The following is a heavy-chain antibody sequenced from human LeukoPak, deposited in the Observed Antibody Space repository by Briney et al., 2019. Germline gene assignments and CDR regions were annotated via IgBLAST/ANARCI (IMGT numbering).Heavy chain of an antibody. V-gene: IGHV3-23*01. J-gene: IGHJ6*03. Sequence: GGTLRLSCAASGFTFSSYGMSWVRQAPGKGLEWVSAISGSGGSTYYADSVKGRFTISRDNSKNTLYLQMNSLRAEDTAVYYCAKDITSGTAGYYYMDVWGKGTTVTISS. CDR3: AKDITSGTAGYYYMDV. D-gene: IGHD1-26*01. CDR2: ISGSGGST. CDR1: GFTFSSYG.